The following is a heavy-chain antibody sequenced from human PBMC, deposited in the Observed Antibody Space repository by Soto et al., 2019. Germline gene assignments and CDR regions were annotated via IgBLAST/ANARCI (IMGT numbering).Heavy chain of an antibody. CDR1: GGSISSSSYY. CDR2: IYYSGST. CDR3: ARLSLLSGYYRGAIDY. V-gene: IGHV4-39*01. D-gene: IGHD3-3*01. Sequence: SETLSLTCTVSGGSISSSSYYWGWIRQPPGKGLEWIGSIYYSGSTYYNPSLKSRVTISVDTSKNQFSLKLSSVTAADTAVYYCARLSLLSGYYRGAIDYWGQGTLVTVSS. J-gene: IGHJ4*02.